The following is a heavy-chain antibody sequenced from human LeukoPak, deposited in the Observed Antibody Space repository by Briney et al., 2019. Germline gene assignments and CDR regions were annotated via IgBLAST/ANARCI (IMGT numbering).Heavy chain of an antibody. CDR2: ISGSGDNT. V-gene: IGHV3-23*01. D-gene: IGHD1-7*01. Sequence: GGSLRLSCAASGFSFNTHAMGWVRQAPEKGLEWVSVISGSGDNTYHADSVKGRFIISRDNSNNTLSVQMNSLRAEDTAVYYCAKVVPTELTEPPFDYWGQGTLVTVSS. CDR1: GFSFNTHA. CDR3: AKVVPTELTEPPFDY. J-gene: IGHJ4*02.